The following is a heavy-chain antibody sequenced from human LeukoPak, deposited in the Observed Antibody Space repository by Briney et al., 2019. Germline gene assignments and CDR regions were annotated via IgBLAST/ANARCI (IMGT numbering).Heavy chain of an antibody. D-gene: IGHD6-13*01. V-gene: IGHV1-2*02. CDR2: INPNSGCT. CDR3: ARANSSSWSSFDY. J-gene: IGHJ4*02. CDR1: GYTFTGYY. Sequence: ASVKVSCKASGYTFTGYYMHWLRQAPGQGLEWMGLINPNSGCTNYAQKFQGRVTMTRDTSISTAYMKLSRLRSDDTAVYYCARANSSSWSSFDYWGQGTLVTVPS.